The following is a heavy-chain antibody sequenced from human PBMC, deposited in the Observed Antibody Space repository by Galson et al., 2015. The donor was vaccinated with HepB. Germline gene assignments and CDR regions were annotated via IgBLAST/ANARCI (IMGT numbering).Heavy chain of an antibody. CDR1: GFTFSSYA. V-gene: IGHV3-23*01. CDR2: ISGSGGST. D-gene: IGHD3-22*01. Sequence: SLRLSCAASGFTFSSYAMHWVRQAPGKGLEWVSAISGSGGSTYYADSVKGRFTISRDNSKNTLYLQMNSLRAEDTAVYYCAKDSGDSSGWVGDYWGQGTLVTVSS. J-gene: IGHJ4*02. CDR3: AKDSGDSSGWVGDY.